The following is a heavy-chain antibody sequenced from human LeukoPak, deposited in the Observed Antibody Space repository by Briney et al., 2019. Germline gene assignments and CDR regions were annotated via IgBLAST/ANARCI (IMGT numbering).Heavy chain of an antibody. CDR2: ISGSGGST. Sequence: GGSLRLSCAASGFTFSSYAMSWVRQAPGKGLEWVSAISGSGGSTYYADSVKGRFTIPRNNSKNTLYLQMNSLRAEDTAVYYCAKDYSYGYPTYYYYGMDVWGQGTTVTVSS. J-gene: IGHJ6*02. CDR1: GFTFSSYA. CDR3: AKDYSYGYPTYYYYGMDV. D-gene: IGHD5-18*01. V-gene: IGHV3-23*01.